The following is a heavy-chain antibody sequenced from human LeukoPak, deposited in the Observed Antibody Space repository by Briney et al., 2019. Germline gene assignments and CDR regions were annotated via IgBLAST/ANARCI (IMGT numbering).Heavy chain of an antibody. Sequence: SETLSLTCTVSGGSISSYYWNWIRQPPGKGLEWIGYIYYSGSTSYNPSLKSRVTISVDTSKNQFSLKLSSVPAADTAVYYCARVWGRYCSGGSCYSGDYGMDVWGQGTTVTVSS. CDR3: ARVWGRYCSGGSCYSGDYGMDV. D-gene: IGHD2-15*01. CDR2: IYYSGST. J-gene: IGHJ6*02. CDR1: GGSISSYY. V-gene: IGHV4-59*01.